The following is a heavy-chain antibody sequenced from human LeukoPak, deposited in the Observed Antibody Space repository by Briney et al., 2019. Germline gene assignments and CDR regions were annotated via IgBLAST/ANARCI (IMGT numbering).Heavy chain of an antibody. D-gene: IGHD2-2*01. CDR2: IYYSGST. CDR3: ARAEYQLLYVDY. V-gene: IGHV4-59*01. J-gene: IGHJ4*02. Sequence: SETLSLTCTVSGGSISSYYWSWIRQPPGKGLEWIGYIYYSGSTNYNPSLKSRVTISVDTSKNQFSLKLSSVTAADTAVYYCARAEYQLLYVDYWGQGTLVTVSS. CDR1: GGSISSYY.